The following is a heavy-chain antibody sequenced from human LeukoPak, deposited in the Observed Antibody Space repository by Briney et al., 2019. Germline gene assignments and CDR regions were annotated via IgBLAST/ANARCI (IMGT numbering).Heavy chain of an antibody. J-gene: IGHJ3*02. CDR1: GGSISSGDYY. CDR3: ARDRAGDKAFDI. Sequence: PSQTLSLTCTVSGGSISSGDYYWSWIRQPPGKGLEWIGYIYYSGSTYYNPSLKSRVTISVDTSKNQFSLKLTSVTAADTAVYYCARDRAGDKAFDIWGQGTMVTVSS. V-gene: IGHV4-30-4*08. D-gene: IGHD2-15*01. CDR2: IYYSGST.